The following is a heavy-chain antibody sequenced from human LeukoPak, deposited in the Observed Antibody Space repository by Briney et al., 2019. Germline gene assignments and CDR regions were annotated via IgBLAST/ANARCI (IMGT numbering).Heavy chain of an antibody. D-gene: IGHD2-2*01. Sequence: GGSLRLSCAASGFTFSSYAMSWVRQAPGKGLEWVSAISGSGGSTYYADSVKGRFTTSRDNSKNTLYLQMNSLRAEDTAVYYCAKGTRPYCSSTSCYLTYFDYWGQGTLVTVSS. CDR3: AKGTRPYCSSTSCYLTYFDY. J-gene: IGHJ4*02. CDR2: ISGSGGST. CDR1: GFTFSSYA. V-gene: IGHV3-23*01.